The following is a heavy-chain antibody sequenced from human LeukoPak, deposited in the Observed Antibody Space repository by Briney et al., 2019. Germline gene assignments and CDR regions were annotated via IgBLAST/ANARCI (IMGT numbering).Heavy chain of an antibody. D-gene: IGHD6-13*01. CDR2: IYYSGST. Sequence: PSETLSLTCTVSGGSVRSYYWSWIRQPPGKGLEWIGYIYYSGSTSYKPSLKSRVTISVDTSKNQFSLKLSSVTAADTAVYYCAGYSSSSWSHDIWGQGTMVTVSS. J-gene: IGHJ3*02. CDR1: GGSVRSYY. CDR3: AGYSSSSWSHDI. V-gene: IGHV4-59*02.